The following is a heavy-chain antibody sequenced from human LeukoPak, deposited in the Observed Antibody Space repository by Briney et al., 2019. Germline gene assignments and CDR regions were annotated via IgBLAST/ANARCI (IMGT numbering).Heavy chain of an antibody. Sequence: ASVKVSCKASGYTFTSYGISWERQASGQGLEWMGWISAYNGNTNYAQKLQGRVTMTTDTSTSTAYMELRSLRSDDTAVYYCARKCCVTQRPRPNPWPHMDVWDKGTTVTLSS. CDR2: ISAYNGNT. V-gene: IGHV1-18*01. D-gene: IGHD6-25*01. J-gene: IGHJ6*03. CDR1: GYTFTSYG. CDR3: ARKCCVTQRPRPNPWPHMDV.